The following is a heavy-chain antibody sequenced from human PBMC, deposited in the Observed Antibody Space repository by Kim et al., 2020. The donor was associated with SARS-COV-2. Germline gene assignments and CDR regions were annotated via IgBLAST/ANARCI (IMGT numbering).Heavy chain of an antibody. V-gene: IGHV4-59*10. D-gene: IGHD5-12*01. CDR3: ARYQWVVATIGSRFWFDP. J-gene: IGHJ5*02. Sequence: KSRVTMSVDTAKNQFSLKLSSVTAADTAVYYCARYQWVVATIGSRFWFDPWGQGTLVTVSS.